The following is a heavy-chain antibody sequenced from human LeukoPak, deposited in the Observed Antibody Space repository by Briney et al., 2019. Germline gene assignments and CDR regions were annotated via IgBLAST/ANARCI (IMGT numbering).Heavy chain of an antibody. V-gene: IGHV4-34*01. J-gene: IGHJ5*02. CDR1: GGSFSGYY. CDR2: ISHSGST. D-gene: IGHD4-17*01. CDR3: ARGKLRSWFDP. Sequence: SETPSLTCAVYGGSFSGYYWSWIRQPPGKGLEWIGEISHSGSTNYNPSLKSRVTISVDTSKNQFSLKLSSVTAADTAVYYCARGKLRSWFDPWGQGTLVTVSS.